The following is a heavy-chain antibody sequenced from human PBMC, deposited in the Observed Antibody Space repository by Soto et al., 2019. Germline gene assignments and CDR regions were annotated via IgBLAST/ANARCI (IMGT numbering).Heavy chain of an antibody. D-gene: IGHD2-2*01. CDR2: INPNSGAT. CDR3: ARSHCISPVCYEYRYYGMDV. CDR1: GYTFTDYY. J-gene: IGHJ6*02. V-gene: IGHV1-2*04. Sequence: ASVKVSCKASGYTFTDYYLYWVRQAPGQGLEWMGWINPNSGATNYAQKFQGWVTMTRDTSISTAYMEVRRLKSDDTAVYYCARSHCISPVCYEYRYYGMDVCGQRTRVSVSS.